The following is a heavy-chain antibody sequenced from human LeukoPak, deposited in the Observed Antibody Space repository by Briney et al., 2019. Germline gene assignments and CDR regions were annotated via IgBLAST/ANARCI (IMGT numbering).Heavy chain of an antibody. D-gene: IGHD5-24*01. CDR1: GFTFSSYW. V-gene: IGHV3-74*01. CDR2: INTDGSTT. Sequence: GGSLRLSCTVSGFTFSSYWMHWVRQAPGMGLVWVSRINTDGSTTSYADSVKGRFTISRDNAKNTLYLQVNSLRAEDTAVYYCTRGGLEPVDYWGQGTLVTVSS. CDR3: TRGGLEPVDY. J-gene: IGHJ4*02.